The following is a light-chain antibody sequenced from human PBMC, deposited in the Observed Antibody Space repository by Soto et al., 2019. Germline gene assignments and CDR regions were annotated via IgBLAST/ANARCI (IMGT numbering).Light chain of an antibody. CDR3: SSYTSRSTLVV. V-gene: IGLV2-14*01. J-gene: IGLJ2*01. CDR2: DVS. Sequence: QSALTQPASVSGSPGQSITISCTGTNRDVGGYNYVSWYQQHPGKAPKLMIYDVSNRPSGVSNRFSGSKSGNTASLIISGLQAEDAADYYCSSYTSRSTLVVFGGGTKLTVL. CDR1: NRDVGGYNY.